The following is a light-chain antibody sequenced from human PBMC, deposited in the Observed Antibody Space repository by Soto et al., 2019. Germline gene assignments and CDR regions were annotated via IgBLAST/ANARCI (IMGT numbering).Light chain of an antibody. CDR1: QGISSA. V-gene: IGKV1-13*02. CDR3: QQYVSSPLT. Sequence: AIQVTQSPSSLSACVGDRVTITCRASQGISSALAWYQQKPGKAPNLLIYDASSLESGVPARFSGGGSGTDFTLTISRLEPEDFAVYYCQQYVSSPLTFGGGTKVDI. J-gene: IGKJ4*01. CDR2: DAS.